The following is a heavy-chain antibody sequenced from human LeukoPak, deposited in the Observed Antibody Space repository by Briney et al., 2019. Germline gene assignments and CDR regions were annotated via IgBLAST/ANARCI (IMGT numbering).Heavy chain of an antibody. D-gene: IGHD1-26*01. J-gene: IGHJ6*02. CDR3: AKSRYSGSYYYYYGMDV. V-gene: IGHV3-23*01. CDR2: ISGSGGST. CDR1: GFTFSSYA. Sequence: QPGRSLRLSCAASGFTFSSYAMSWVRQAPGKGLEWVSAISGSGGSTYYADSVKGRFTISRDNSKNTLYLQMNSLRAEDTAVYYCAKSRYSGSYYYYYGMDVWGQGTTVTVSS.